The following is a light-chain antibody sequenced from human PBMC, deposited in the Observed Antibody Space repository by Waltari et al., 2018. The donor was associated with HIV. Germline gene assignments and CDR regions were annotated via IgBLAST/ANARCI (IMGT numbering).Light chain of an antibody. J-gene: IGLJ2*01. CDR3: CSYADNYPVV. CDR1: SSDVGGYNY. Sequence: QSALTQPRSVSGSPGQSVTISCTGTSSDVGGYNYVSCYQHHPVKAPNFIIYDVNTRPSGVPDLFSGSKSGNTASLTISGLQAEDEADYYCCSYADNYPVVFGGGTKLTFL. CDR2: DVN. V-gene: IGLV2-11*01.